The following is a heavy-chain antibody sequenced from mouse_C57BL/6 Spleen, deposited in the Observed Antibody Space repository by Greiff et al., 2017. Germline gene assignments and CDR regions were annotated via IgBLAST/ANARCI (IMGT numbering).Heavy chain of an antibody. CDR2: IRLNSDNYAT. J-gene: IGHJ3*01. Sequence: EVMLVESGGGLVQPGGSMKLSCVASGFTFSNYWMNWVRQSPEKGLEWVAQIRLNSDNYATHYAESVKGMFTISRDDYKSSVYLQMNNLRAEDTGIYYGTGSIYYDYDEAWFAYWGQGTLVTVSA. D-gene: IGHD2-4*01. CDR3: TGSIYYDYDEAWFAY. V-gene: IGHV6-3*01. CDR1: GFTFSNYW.